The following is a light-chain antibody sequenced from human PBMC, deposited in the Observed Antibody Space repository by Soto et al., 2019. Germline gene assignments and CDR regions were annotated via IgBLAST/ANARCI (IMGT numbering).Light chain of an antibody. CDR3: HQYGRSPRGT. CDR2: GTS. CDR1: QSVTSNY. J-gene: IGKJ1*01. V-gene: IGKV3-20*01. Sequence: DIVLTQSPGTLSLSPGERATLSCRASQSVTSNYLAWYQQKPGQAPRLLMYGTSSRATGIPDRFSGSGSGTDFTLTSSNLETLDFAVYYCHQYGRSPRGTFGQGTKVEIK.